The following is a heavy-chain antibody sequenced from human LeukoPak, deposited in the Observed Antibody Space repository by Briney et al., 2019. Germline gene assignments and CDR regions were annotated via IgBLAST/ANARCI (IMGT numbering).Heavy chain of an antibody. CDR2: MNPNSGNT. CDR1: GYTFTTYA. D-gene: IGHD2-15*01. J-gene: IGHJ6*03. CDR3: ARGRHSWYLAPDYYYYMDV. Sequence: ASVKVSCKASGYTFTTYAISWVRQAPGQGLEWMGWMNPNSGNTGYAQKFQGRVTMTRNTSISTAYMELSSLRSEDTAVYYCARGRHSWYLAPDYYYYMDVWGKGTTVTISS. V-gene: IGHV1-8*01.